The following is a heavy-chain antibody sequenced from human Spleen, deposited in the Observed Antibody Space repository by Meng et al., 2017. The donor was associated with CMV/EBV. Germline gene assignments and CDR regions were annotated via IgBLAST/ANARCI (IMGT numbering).Heavy chain of an antibody. Sequence: GGSLRLSCAASGVTFNSYTMSWVRQAPGKGLEWVSSISSSSVFIYYVDSVKGRFTISRDHAKNSLYLQMNSLTAEDTAVYYCARSSKVWFDPWGQGTLVTVSS. CDR2: ISSSSVFI. V-gene: IGHV3-21*01. D-gene: IGHD6-6*01. J-gene: IGHJ5*02. CDR3: ARSSKVWFDP. CDR1: GVTFNSYT.